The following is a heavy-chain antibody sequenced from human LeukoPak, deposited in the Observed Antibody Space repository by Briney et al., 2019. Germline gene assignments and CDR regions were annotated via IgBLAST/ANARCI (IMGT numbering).Heavy chain of an antibody. V-gene: IGHV4-34*01. J-gene: IGHJ4*02. Sequence: GSLRLSCAASGFTFDDYGMSWVRQPPGKGLEWIGEINHSGSTNYNPSLKSRVTISVDTSKNQFSLKLSSVTAADTAVYYCARRSGWRTFDYWGQGTLVTVSS. D-gene: IGHD6-19*01. CDR3: ARRSGWRTFDY. CDR1: GFTFDDYG. CDR2: INHSGST.